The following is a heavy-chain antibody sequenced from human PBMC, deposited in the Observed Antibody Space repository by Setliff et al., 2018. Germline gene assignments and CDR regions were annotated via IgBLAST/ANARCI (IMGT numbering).Heavy chain of an antibody. V-gene: IGHV4-59*08. CDR2: MYYSGDT. D-gene: IGHD1-1*01. Sequence: SETLSLTCTVSGGSVRGYYWSWIRQPPGKGLEWIGYMYYSGDTNYNPSLKSRVTISLDTSKNQFSLNLSSLTAADTAVYYCAKGGGRYHSDSWGQGILVTVSS. CDR1: GGSVRGYY. J-gene: IGHJ4*02. CDR3: AKGGGRYHSDS.